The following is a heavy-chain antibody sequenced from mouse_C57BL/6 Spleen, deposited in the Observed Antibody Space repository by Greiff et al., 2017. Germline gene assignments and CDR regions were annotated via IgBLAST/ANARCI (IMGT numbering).Heavy chain of an antibody. J-gene: IGHJ1*01. CDR1: GYAFSSSW. Sequence: QVQLKQSGPELVKPGASVKISCKASGYAFSSSWMNWVKQRPGQGLEWIGRIYPGDGDTNYNGKFKGKATLTADKSSSTAYMQLSSLPSEDSAVYFCAREGGLLWYFDVWGAGTTVTVSS. CDR2: IYPGDGDT. CDR3: AREGGLLWYFDV. V-gene: IGHV1-82*01. D-gene: IGHD2-10*01.